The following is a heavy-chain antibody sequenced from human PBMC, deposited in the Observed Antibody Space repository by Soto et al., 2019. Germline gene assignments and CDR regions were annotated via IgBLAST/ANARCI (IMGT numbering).Heavy chain of an antibody. CDR2: ISSSSRTI. J-gene: IGHJ4*02. CDR3: ARDLKLIYYYDSSGPDY. D-gene: IGHD3-22*01. V-gene: IGHV3-48*02. Sequence: GGSLRLSCAASGFTFSTYSMNWVRQGPGKGLERVSYISSSSRTIYYADSVKGRFTISRDNAKNSLYLQMNSLRDEDTAVYYCARDLKLIYYYDSSGPDYWGQGTLVTVSS. CDR1: GFTFSTYS.